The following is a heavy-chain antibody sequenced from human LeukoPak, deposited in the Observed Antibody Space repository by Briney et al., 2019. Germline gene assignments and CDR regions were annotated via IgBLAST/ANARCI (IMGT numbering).Heavy chain of an antibody. CDR1: GFTFSSYA. V-gene: IGHV3-23*03. D-gene: IGHD2-2*01. CDR3: ARDCSSSCSPYYGMDV. CDR2: IHSGGTT. J-gene: IGHJ6*02. Sequence: GGSLRLSCAASGFTFSSYAMSWVRQAPGKGLEWVSIIHSGGTTNYVDSVKGRFTISKDNSRNTLYLQMNSLRAEDTAVYYCARDCSSSCSPYYGMDVWGQGTTVTVSS.